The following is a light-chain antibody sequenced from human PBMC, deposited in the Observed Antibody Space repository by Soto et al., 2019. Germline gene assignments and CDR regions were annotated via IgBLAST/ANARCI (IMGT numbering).Light chain of an antibody. CDR3: QQYGPSPST. V-gene: IGKV3-15*01. J-gene: IGKJ2*01. Sequence: EIVMTQSPATLSVSPGERATLSCRASQSVTSNLAWYQQKPGRAPRLLIYGASTRATGIPARFSGSGSGTEFTLTISNLQSEDFAVYYCQQYGPSPSTFGQGTNLEI. CDR1: QSVTSN. CDR2: GAS.